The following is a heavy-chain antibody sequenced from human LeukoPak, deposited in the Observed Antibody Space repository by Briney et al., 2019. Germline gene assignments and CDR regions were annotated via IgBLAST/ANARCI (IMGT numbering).Heavy chain of an antibody. D-gene: IGHD6-13*01. Sequence: SETLSLTCAVSGYSIDSSNWWGWIRQPPGEGLEWIGYIYYNGGTNYNPSLKSRVTISVDTSNNQLSLKLNSVTAADTAVYYCAXCGSSWFYFDSWGQGTLVTVSS. CDR3: AXCGSSWFYFDS. CDR2: IYYNGGT. CDR1: GYSIDSSNW. V-gene: IGHV4-28*01. J-gene: IGHJ4*02.